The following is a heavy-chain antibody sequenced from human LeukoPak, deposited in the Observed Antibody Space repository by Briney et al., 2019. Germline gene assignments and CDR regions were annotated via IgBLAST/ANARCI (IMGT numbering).Heavy chain of an antibody. D-gene: IGHD2-8*01. J-gene: IGHJ4*02. Sequence: EASVKVSCKASGGTFSSYAISWVRQAPGQGLEWMGWISAYNGNTNYAQKLQGRVTMTTDTSTSTAYMELRSLRSDDTAVYYCARVPGFGYCTNGVCYPIDYWGQGTLVTVSS. CDR1: GGTFSSYA. CDR2: ISAYNGNT. V-gene: IGHV1-18*01. CDR3: ARVPGFGYCTNGVCYPIDY.